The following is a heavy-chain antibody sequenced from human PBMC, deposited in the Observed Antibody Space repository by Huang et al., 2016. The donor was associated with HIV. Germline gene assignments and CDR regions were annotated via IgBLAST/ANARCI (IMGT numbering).Heavy chain of an antibody. CDR1: GFTFGSFG. Sequence: QVQLVESGGGVVQPGGSLRLSCTASGFTFGSFGMHWVRQAPGKGVEWVAFIRYDGNNYYYADSGRGRFTISRDNSKDTLYLQMNRLRPDDSAVYYCAKDLTYTFGRHFDYWGRGTLVTVSS. V-gene: IGHV3-30*02. J-gene: IGHJ4*02. CDR2: IRYDGNNY. CDR3: AKDLTYTFGRHFDY. D-gene: IGHD3-3*01.